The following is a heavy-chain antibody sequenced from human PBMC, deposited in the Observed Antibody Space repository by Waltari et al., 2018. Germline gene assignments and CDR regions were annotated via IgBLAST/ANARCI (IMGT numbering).Heavy chain of an antibody. CDR3: AKGVRNNYYDSSHFDY. V-gene: IGHV3-23*04. J-gene: IGHJ4*02. D-gene: IGHD3-22*01. CDR1: GFPFSSYA. CDR2: ISGSGGST. Sequence: EVQLVESGGGLVQPGGSLRLSCAASGFPFSSYAMSWVRQAPGKGLEWVSAISGSGGSTYYADSVKGRFTISRDNSKNTLYLQMNSLRAEDTAVYYCAKGVRNNYYDSSHFDYWGQGTLVTVSS.